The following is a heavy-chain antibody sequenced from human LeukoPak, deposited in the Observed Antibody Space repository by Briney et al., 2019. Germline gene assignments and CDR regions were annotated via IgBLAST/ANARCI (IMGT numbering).Heavy chain of an antibody. D-gene: IGHD3-10*01. CDR1: GYTFTSYG. V-gene: IGHV1-18*01. Sequence: ASVKVSCKASGYTFTSYGISWVRQAPGQELEWMGWISAYNGNTNYAQKLQGRVTMTTDTSTSTAYMEMRSLRSDDTAVYYCARVDYYGSGSLTNWFDPWGQGTLVTVSS. J-gene: IGHJ5*02. CDR3: ARVDYYGSGSLTNWFDP. CDR2: ISAYNGNT.